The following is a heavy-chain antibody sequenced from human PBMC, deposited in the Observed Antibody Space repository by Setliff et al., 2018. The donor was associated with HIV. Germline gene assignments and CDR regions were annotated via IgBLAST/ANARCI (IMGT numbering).Heavy chain of an antibody. CDR1: GDSVSGSNW. CDR3: ARRPPPLQFLDSPSFYMDV. D-gene: IGHD3-3*01. CDR2: VYFDGTT. Sequence: LSLTCNVSGDSVSGSNWWTWLRQSPGKGLEWIGEVYFDGTTNYNPSLKSRVAMSVDRTDNQFSLKLNSVTAADTAVYYCARRPPPLQFLDSPSFYMDVWGKGTTVT. V-gene: IGHV4-4*02. J-gene: IGHJ6*03.